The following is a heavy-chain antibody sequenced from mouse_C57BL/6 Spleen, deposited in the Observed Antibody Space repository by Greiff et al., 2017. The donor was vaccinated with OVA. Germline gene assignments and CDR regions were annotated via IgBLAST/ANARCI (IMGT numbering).Heavy chain of an antibody. V-gene: IGHV1-80*01. J-gene: IGHJ1*03. CDR2: IYPGDGDT. Sequence: QVQLQQSGAELVKPGASVKISCKASGYAFSSYWMNWVKQRPGKGLEWIGQIYPGDGDTNYNGKFKGKATLTADKSSSTAYMQLSSLTSEDSAVYYCAIGGITTVVAPHWYFDVWGTGTTVTVSS. CDR1: GYAFSSYW. CDR3: AIGGITTVVAPHWYFDV. D-gene: IGHD1-1*01.